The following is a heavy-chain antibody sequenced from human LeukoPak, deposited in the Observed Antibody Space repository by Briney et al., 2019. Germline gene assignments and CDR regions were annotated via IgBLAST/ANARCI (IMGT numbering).Heavy chain of an antibody. CDR3: AKEGAAKTAARLDC. Sequence: PGGSLRLSCAASGFTFSSYGMHWVRQAPGKGLEWVAVISYDGSNKYYADSVKGRFTISRDNSKNTLSLQMNSLRTEDTALYYCAKEGAAKTAARLDCWGQGTLVTVSS. V-gene: IGHV3-30*18. J-gene: IGHJ4*02. D-gene: IGHD6-6*01. CDR1: GFTFSSYG. CDR2: ISYDGSNK.